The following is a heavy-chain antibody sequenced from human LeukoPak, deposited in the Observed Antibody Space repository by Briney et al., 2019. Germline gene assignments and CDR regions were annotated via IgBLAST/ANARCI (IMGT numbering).Heavy chain of an antibody. CDR2: ISYDGSNK. CDR3: AGEGVDWLLGYFDY. CDR1: GFTFSSYA. V-gene: IGHV3-30*04. J-gene: IGHJ4*02. Sequence: GGSLRLSCAASGFTFSSYAMHWVRQAPGKGLEWVAVISYDGSNKYYADSVKGRFTISRDNSKNTLYLQMNSLRAEDTAVYYCAGEGVDWLLGYFDYWGQGTLVTVSS. D-gene: IGHD3-9*01.